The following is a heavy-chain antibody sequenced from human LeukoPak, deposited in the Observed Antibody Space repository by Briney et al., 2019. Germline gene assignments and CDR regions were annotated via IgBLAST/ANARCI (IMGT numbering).Heavy chain of an antibody. Sequence: TSETLSLTCTVSGGSISSSSYYWGWIRQPPGKGLEWIGRIYTSGSTNYNPSLKSRVTISVDKSKNQFSLKLSSVTAADTAVYYCARRSTIGYCSGGSCPDAFDIWGQGTMVTVSS. CDR1: GGSISSSSYY. V-gene: IGHV4-61*05. CDR2: IYTSGST. CDR3: ARRSTIGYCSGGSCPDAFDI. J-gene: IGHJ3*02. D-gene: IGHD2-15*01.